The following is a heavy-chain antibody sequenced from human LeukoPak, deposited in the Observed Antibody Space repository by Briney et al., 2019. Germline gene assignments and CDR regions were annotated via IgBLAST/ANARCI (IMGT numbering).Heavy chain of an antibody. V-gene: IGHV1-18*01. CDR3: ARDRTPHYYYDSSGYYSTIYH. CDR1: GYTXTSYG. Sequence: GASVKVSCRASGYTXTSYGISWVRQAPGQGLEWMGWISAYNGNTNYAQKLQGRVTMTTDTSTSTAYMELRSLRSDDTAVYYCARDRTPHYYYDSSGYYSTIYHWGQGTLVTVSS. CDR2: ISAYNGNT. J-gene: IGHJ5*02. D-gene: IGHD3-22*01.